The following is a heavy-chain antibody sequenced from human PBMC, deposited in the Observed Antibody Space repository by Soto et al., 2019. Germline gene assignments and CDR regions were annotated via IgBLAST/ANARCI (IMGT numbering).Heavy chain of an antibody. Sequence: GGSLRLSCAASGFTFSSYAMSWVRQAPGKGLEWVSAISGSGGSTYYADSVKGRFTISRDNSKNTLYLQMNSLRAEDTAVYYCAKDPVKWYFDWLPQSPYFDYWGQGTLVTVSS. D-gene: IGHD3-9*01. J-gene: IGHJ4*02. CDR2: ISGSGGST. CDR3: AKDPVKWYFDWLPQSPYFDY. V-gene: IGHV3-23*01. CDR1: GFTFSSYA.